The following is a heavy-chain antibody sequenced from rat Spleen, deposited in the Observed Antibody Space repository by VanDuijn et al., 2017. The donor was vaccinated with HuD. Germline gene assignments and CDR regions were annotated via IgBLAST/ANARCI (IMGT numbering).Heavy chain of an antibody. Sequence: QVQLKESGPGLVQPSQTLSLTCTVSGFSLSNYGVIWVRQPPGKGLEWMGVIWGNGAPNYDSALKSRLSIKRDTSKSQVFLKMNNLQTEDTAIYFCARSDTLAAMGHYWGQGVMVTVSS. J-gene: IGHJ2*01. CDR3: ARSDTLAAMGHY. D-gene: IGHD1-2*01. CDR2: IWGNGAP. CDR1: GFSLSNYG. V-gene: IGHV2-13*01.